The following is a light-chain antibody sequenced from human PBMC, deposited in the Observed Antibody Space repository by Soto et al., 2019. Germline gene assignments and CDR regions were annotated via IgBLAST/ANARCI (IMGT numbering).Light chain of an antibody. CDR1: SSDVGSYNL. Sequence: QSALTQPASVSGSPGQSITISCTGTSSDVGSYNLVSWYQQHPGKAPKLMIYEGSKRPSGVSNRFSGSKSGNTASLTISGLQAEEEANYSCCSYAGSTTPFGGGTKLTVL. CDR2: EGS. CDR3: CSYAGSTTP. J-gene: IGLJ3*02. V-gene: IGLV2-23*01.